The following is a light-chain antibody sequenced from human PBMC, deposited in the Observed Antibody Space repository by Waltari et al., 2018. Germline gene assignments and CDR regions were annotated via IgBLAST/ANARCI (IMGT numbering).Light chain of an antibody. CDR3: SSFAGSSQML. CDR1: SSDVGGVVY. V-gene: IGLV2-8*01. CDR2: EVS. Sequence: QSALTQPPYASGSHGQSVTISCTGTSSDVGGVVYVSWYQQHPGKVPRLMIYEVSKRPSGVPDRFSGSKSGNTASLTVSGLQVEDEADYYCSSFAGSSQMLFGGGTKLTVL. J-gene: IGLJ2*01.